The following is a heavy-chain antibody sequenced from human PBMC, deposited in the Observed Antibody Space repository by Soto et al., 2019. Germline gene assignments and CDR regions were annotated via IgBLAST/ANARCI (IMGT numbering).Heavy chain of an antibody. D-gene: IGHD2-15*01. Sequence: ASVKVSCKASGHSITSHYVHWVRHAPGQGLEWMGWISAYNGNTNYAQKLQGRVTMTTDTSTSTAYMELRSLRSDDTAVYYCTRVRLGAVTRFFDSWGQGTLVTVSS. V-gene: IGHV1-18*04. J-gene: IGHJ4*02. CDR2: ISAYNGNT. CDR1: GHSITSHY. CDR3: TRVRLGAVTRFFDS.